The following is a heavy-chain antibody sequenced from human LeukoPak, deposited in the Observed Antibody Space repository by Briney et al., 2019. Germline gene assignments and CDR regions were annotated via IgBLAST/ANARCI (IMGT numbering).Heavy chain of an antibody. D-gene: IGHD2-2*01. Sequence: GGSLRLSCAASGFTFSSYAMHWVRQAPGKGLEWVAVISYDGSNKYYADSVKGRFTISRDNSKNTLYLQMNSLRAEDTAVYYCARGAAPYCSSTSCYSGGWFDPWGQGTLVTVSS. CDR2: ISYDGSNK. J-gene: IGHJ5*02. CDR1: GFTFSSYA. V-gene: IGHV3-30-3*01. CDR3: ARGAAPYCSSTSCYSGGWFDP.